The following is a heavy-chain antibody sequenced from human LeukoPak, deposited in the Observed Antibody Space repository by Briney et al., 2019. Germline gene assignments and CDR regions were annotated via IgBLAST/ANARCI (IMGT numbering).Heavy chain of an antibody. J-gene: IGHJ4*02. CDR2: ISGSGGST. CDR1: GFTFSSYA. D-gene: IGHD2-2*01. CDR3: ARGGTCSSTSCNFDY. Sequence: GGSLRLSCAASGFTFSSYAMSWVRQAPGKGLEGVSAISGSGGSTYYADSVKGRFTISRDNSKNTLYLQMNSLRAEDTAVYYCARGGTCSSTSCNFDYWGQGTLVTVSS. V-gene: IGHV3-23*01.